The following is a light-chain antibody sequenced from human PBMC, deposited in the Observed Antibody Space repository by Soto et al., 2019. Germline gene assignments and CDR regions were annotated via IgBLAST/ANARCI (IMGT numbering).Light chain of an antibody. Sequence: AIQMTKPPSSLSASVGDRVTITCRASQGIRNDLGWYQQKPGKAPKLLIYAASSLQSGVPSRFSGSGSGTDFTLTISSLQPEDFATYYCLQDYNYPRTFGQGTKVDIK. CDR3: LQDYNYPRT. V-gene: IGKV1-6*01. J-gene: IGKJ1*01. CDR1: QGIRND. CDR2: AAS.